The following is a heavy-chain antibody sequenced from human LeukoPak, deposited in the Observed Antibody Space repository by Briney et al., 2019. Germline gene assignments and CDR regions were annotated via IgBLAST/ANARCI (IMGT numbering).Heavy chain of an antibody. CDR2: IIPIFGTA. CDR3: ARDSQLSVVGATDAFDI. J-gene: IGHJ3*02. V-gene: IGHV1-69*13. Sequence: ASVKVSCKASGGTFSSYAISWVRQAPGQGLEWMGGIIPIFGTANYAQKFQGRVTITADESTSTAYMELSSLGSEDTAVYYCARDSQLSVVGATDAFDIWGQGTMVTVSS. D-gene: IGHD1-26*01. CDR1: GGTFSSYA.